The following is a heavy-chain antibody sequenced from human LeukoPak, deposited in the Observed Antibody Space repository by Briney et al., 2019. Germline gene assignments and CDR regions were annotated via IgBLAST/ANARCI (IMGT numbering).Heavy chain of an antibody. CDR3: ASYGPYYDILTGYYPNAFDI. CDR1: GYSFTSYW. Sequence: GESLKISCKGSGYSFTSYWIGWVRQMPGKGLEWMGIIYPGDSDTRYSPSFQGQVTISADKSISTAYLQWSSLKASDTAMYYCASYGPYYDILTGYYPNAFDIWGQGTMVTVSS. V-gene: IGHV5-51*01. D-gene: IGHD3-9*01. CDR2: IYPGDSDT. J-gene: IGHJ3*02.